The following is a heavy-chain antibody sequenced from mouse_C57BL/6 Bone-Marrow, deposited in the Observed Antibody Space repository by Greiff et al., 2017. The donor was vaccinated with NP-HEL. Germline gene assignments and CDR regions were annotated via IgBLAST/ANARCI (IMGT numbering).Heavy chain of an antibody. CDR2: ISDGGSYT. D-gene: IGHD3-2*02. Sequence: DVQLQESGGGLVKPGGSLKLSCAASGFTFSSYAMSWVRQTPEKRLEWVATISDGGSYTYYPDNVKGRFTISRDNAKNNLYLQMSHLKSEDTAMYYCARGETAQVFDYWGQGTTLTVSS. V-gene: IGHV5-4*01. CDR3: ARGETAQVFDY. CDR1: GFTFSSYA. J-gene: IGHJ2*01.